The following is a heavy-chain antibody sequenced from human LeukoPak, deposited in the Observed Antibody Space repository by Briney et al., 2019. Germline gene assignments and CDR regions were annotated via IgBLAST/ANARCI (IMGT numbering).Heavy chain of an antibody. CDR3: AVSNGGYGP. CDR1: AFNFTAYW. J-gene: IGHJ5*02. Sequence: GGSLRLSCGSTAFNFTAYWMHWVRQDPRQGLLWVASINSDGTTTNYADSVKGRFTISRDNAKNTLFLQMNSLRAEDPAVYFCAVSNGGYGPWGQGALVTVSS. V-gene: IGHV3-74*01. D-gene: IGHD5-12*01. CDR2: INSDGTTT.